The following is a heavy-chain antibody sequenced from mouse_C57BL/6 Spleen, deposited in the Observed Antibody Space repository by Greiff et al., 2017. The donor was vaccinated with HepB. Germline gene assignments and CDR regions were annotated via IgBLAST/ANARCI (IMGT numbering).Heavy chain of an antibody. V-gene: IGHV5-17*01. Sequence: EVQLMESGGGLVKPGGSLKLSCAASGFTFSDYGMHWVRQAPEKGLEWVAYISSGSSTIYYADTVKGRFTISRDNAKNTLFLQMTSLRSEDTARYYCARTRSTMVTGGFAYWGQGTLVTVSA. CDR2: ISSGSSTI. CDR1: GFTFSDYG. D-gene: IGHD2-2*01. CDR3: ARTRSTMVTGGFAY. J-gene: IGHJ3*01.